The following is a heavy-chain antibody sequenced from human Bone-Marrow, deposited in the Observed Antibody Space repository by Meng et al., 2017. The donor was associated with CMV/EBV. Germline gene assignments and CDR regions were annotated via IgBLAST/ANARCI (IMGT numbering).Heavy chain of an antibody. V-gene: IGHV3-21*01. J-gene: IGHJ6*02. D-gene: IGHD6-13*01. CDR2: ISSSSSYI. CDR3: ARGVKAAGFYGMDV. Sequence: GESLKISCAASGFTFSSYSMNWVRQAPGKGLEWVSSISSSSSYIYYADSVKGRFTISRDNSKNTLYLQMNSLRAEDTAVYYCARGVKAAGFYGMDVWGQGATVTVSS. CDR1: GFTFSSYS.